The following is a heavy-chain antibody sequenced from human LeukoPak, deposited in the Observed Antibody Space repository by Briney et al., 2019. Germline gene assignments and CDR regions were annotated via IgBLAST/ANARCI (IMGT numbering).Heavy chain of an antibody. J-gene: IGHJ4*02. CDR1: GFTFSSYS. CDR2: INWNGGST. D-gene: IGHD7-27*01. Sequence: PGGSLRLSCAASGFTFSSYSMNWVRQAPGKGLEWVSGINWNGGSTGYADSVEGRFTIARDNAENSVYLEMNSLRAEDTAVYYCAREEGGKLGIDYYFDYWGQGTLVTVSS. V-gene: IGHV3-20*04. CDR3: AREEGGKLGIDYYFDY.